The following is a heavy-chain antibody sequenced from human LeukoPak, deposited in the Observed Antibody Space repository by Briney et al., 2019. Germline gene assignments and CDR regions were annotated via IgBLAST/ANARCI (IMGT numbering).Heavy chain of an antibody. V-gene: IGHV3-23*01. CDR1: GFTFSSYA. D-gene: IGHD3-22*01. CDR3: AGDYYDSSGYYAPFDY. J-gene: IGHJ4*02. CDR2: ISGSDGST. Sequence: GGSLRLSCAASGFTFSSYAMSWVRQAPGKGLEWVSLISGSDGSTYYADSVKGRFTISRDSAKNSLYLQMNSLRAEDTAVYYCAGDYYDSSGYYAPFDYWGQGTLVTVSS.